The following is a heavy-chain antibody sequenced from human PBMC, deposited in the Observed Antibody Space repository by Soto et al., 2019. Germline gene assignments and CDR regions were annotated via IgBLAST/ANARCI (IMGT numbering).Heavy chain of an antibody. V-gene: IGHV3-33*01. CDR3: AREPGRIAVAGFDY. J-gene: IGHJ4*02. D-gene: IGHD6-19*01. CDR1: GFMFDSYG. Sequence: QVQLVESGGGVVQPGRSPRLSCVASGFMFDSYGMHWVRQAPGKGLEWVAIILYDGSEKYHADSVKGRFTISRDNSKNTLYLQMNSLRAEDTALYYCAREPGRIAVAGFDYWGQGTLVTVSS. CDR2: ILYDGSEK.